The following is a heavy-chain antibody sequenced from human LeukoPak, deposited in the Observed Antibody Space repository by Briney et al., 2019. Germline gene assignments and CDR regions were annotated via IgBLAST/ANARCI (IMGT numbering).Heavy chain of an antibody. CDR3: VKDSYSRRTGWFDP. J-gene: IGHJ5*02. V-gene: IGHV3-9*01. CDR2: INWSSGSI. CDR1: GFTFDDYG. Sequence: GRSLRLSCAASGFTFDDYGMHWVRQAPGKGLEWVSGINWSSGSIGYADSVKGRFTISRDNAKNSLYLHMSSLRAEDTALYCCVKDSYSRRTGWFDPWGQGTLVTVSS. D-gene: IGHD2-15*01.